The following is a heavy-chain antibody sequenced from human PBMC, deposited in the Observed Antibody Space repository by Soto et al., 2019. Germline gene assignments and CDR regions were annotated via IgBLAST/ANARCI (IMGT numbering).Heavy chain of an antibody. V-gene: IGHV4-34*01. CDR3: ARAVYYYGSGSYYGLDY. J-gene: IGHJ4*02. CDR2: INHSGST. CDR1: GGSFSGYY. Sequence: KTSETLSLTCAVYGGSFSGYYWSWIRQPPGKGLEWIGEINHSGSTNYNPSLKSRVTISVDTSKNQFSLKLSSVTAADTAVYYCARAVYYYGSGSYYGLDYWGQGTLVTVSS. D-gene: IGHD3-10*01.